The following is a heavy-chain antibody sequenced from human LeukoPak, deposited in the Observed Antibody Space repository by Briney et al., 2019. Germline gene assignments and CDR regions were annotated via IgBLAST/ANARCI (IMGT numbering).Heavy chain of an antibody. CDR2: ISAYNGNT. D-gene: IGHD3-10*01. V-gene: IGHV1-18*01. CDR1: GYTFTSYG. Sequence: ASVKVSCKASGYTFTSYGISWVRQAPGQGLEWTGWISAYNGNTNYAQKLQGRVTMTTDTSTSTAYMELRSLRSEDTAVYYCATPLANSYYYGSGSFTDWGQGTLVTVSS. J-gene: IGHJ4*02. CDR3: ATPLANSYYYGSGSFTD.